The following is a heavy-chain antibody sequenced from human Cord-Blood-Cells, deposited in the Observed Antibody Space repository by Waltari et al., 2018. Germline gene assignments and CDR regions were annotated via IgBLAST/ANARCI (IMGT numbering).Heavy chain of an antibody. CDR2: ISAYNGNT. CDR1: GYTFTSYG. V-gene: IGHV1-18*01. Sequence: QVQLVQSGAEVKKPGASVKVSCKASGYTFTSYGISWVRQAPGQGLEWMGWISAYNGNTNYAQKLQGRGTMTTDTSTSTAYMELRSLRSDDTAVYYCARAITTGSSTSCLSVDYWGQGTLVTVSS. CDR3: ARAITTGSSTSCLSVDY. J-gene: IGHJ4*02. D-gene: IGHD2-2*01.